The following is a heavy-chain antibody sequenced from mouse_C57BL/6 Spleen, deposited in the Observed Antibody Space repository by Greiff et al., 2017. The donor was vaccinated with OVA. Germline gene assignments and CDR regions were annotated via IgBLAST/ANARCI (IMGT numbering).Heavy chain of an antibody. CDR3: ARLYDGYYGWYFDV. J-gene: IGHJ1*03. V-gene: IGHV5-2*01. CDR2: INSDGGST. D-gene: IGHD2-3*01. CDR1: EYEFPSHD. Sequence: EVKLMESGGGLVQPGESLKLSCESNEYEFPSHDMSWVRKTPEKRLELVAAINSDGGSTYYPDTMERRFIISRDNTKKTLYLQMSSLRSEDTALYYCARLYDGYYGWYFDVWGTGTTVTVSS.